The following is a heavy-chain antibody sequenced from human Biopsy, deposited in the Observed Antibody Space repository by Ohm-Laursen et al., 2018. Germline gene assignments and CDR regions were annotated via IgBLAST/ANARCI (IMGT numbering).Heavy chain of an antibody. J-gene: IGHJ3*01. D-gene: IGHD1-26*01. CDR3: ARLNSGTYDASDL. CDR1: GFAFNLYE. CDR2: IYGGGSPV. Sequence: SLRLSCSASGFAFNLYEMNWVRQAPGKGMEWISYIYGGGSPVSYADSAKGRFTISRDNAQNSLYLHMNSLRAEDTAVYYCARLNSGTYDASDLWGQGTMVIVFS. V-gene: IGHV3-48*03.